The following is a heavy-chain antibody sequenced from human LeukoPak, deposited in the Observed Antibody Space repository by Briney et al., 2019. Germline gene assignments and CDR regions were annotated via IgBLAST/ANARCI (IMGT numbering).Heavy chain of an antibody. CDR2: IDYSGST. CDR3: AREGYCSSTSCYGDPWGFDY. D-gene: IGHD2-2*01. J-gene: IGHJ4*02. CDR1: GGSISSGGYY. V-gene: IGHV4-31*03. Sequence: PSETLSLTCTVSGGSISSGGYYWSWIRQHPGKGLEWIGYIDYSGSTYYNPSLKSRVTISVDTSKNQFSLTLSSVTAANTAVYYWAREGYCSSTSCYGDPWGFDYWGQGNLVTVSS.